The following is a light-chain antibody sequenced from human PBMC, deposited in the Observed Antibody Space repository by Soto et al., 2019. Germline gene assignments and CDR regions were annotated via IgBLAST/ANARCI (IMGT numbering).Light chain of an antibody. Sequence: EVVLTQSPGTLSLSPRERASLSCRASQSVSNNYLAWYHQKPGQSPQLLIFGSPDRATGIPDRFSGSGSGTDFTLTISRLEAENFAVYYCQQYGSSPPYTFGQGTKLEIK. CDR2: GSP. CDR1: QSVSNNY. J-gene: IGKJ2*01. CDR3: QQYGSSPPYT. V-gene: IGKV3-20*01.